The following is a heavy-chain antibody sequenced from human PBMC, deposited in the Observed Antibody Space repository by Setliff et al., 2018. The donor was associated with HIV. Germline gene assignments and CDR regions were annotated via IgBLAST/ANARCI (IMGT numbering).Heavy chain of an antibody. V-gene: IGHV3-21*01. D-gene: IGHD7-27*01. CDR1: GFTFANHI. CDR3: ARNNWGYAFDI. J-gene: IGHJ3*02. CDR2: ISSSSSYI. Sequence: PGGSLRLSCAASGFTFANHIMIWIRQAPGKGLEWVSSISSSSSYIYYADSVKGRFTISRDNANNSVSLQMNSLRAEDTAVYYCARNNWGYAFDIWGPGTLVTVSS.